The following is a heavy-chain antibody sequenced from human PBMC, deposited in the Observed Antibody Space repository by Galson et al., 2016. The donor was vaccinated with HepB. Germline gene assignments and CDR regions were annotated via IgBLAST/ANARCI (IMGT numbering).Heavy chain of an antibody. CDR1: GFTFSAYS. D-gene: IGHD5-18*01. CDR3: ARDGTAMVARSFDY. J-gene: IGHJ4*02. V-gene: IGHV3-21*01. Sequence: SLRLSCAASGFTFSAYSMNWVHQAPGKGLEWVSFISSTSSYIYYADSVKGRFTISRDNAKNSLFLQMNSLSAEDTAVYYCARDGTAMVARSFDYWGQGTLVTVSS. CDR2: ISSTSSYI.